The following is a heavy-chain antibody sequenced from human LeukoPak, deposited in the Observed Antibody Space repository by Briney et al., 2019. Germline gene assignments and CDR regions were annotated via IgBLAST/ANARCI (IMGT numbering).Heavy chain of an antibody. CDR2: ILYDEK. Sequence: PGGSLRLSCAASGFTFSSFGTHWVRQAPGRGLEWVALILYDEKYYADSVKGRFTISRDNSKNTLYLQMDSLRAEDTAVYYCARYCSGGCYSGVDYWGQGTLVTVPS. D-gene: IGHD2-15*01. CDR1: GFTFSSFG. J-gene: IGHJ4*02. CDR3: ARYCSGGCYSGVDY. V-gene: IGHV3-33*05.